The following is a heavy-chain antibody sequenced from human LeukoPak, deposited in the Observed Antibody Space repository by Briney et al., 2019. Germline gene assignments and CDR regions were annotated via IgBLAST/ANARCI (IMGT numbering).Heavy chain of an antibody. CDR1: GFTFSSYA. D-gene: IGHD3-10*01. CDR3: AKAPYGSGKRGWYFDL. J-gene: IGHJ2*01. CDR2: ISGSGGST. V-gene: IGHV3-23*01. Sequence: GGSLRLSCAASGFTFSSYAMSWVRQAPGKGLEWVSAISGSGGSTYYAESVKGRFTISRDNSKNTLYLQMNSLRAEDTAVYYCAKAPYGSGKRGWYFDLWGRGTLVTVSS.